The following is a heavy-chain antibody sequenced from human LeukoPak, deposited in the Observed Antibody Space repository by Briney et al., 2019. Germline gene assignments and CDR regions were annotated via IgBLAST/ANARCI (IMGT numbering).Heavy chain of an antibody. V-gene: IGHV1-18*01. CDR1: GYTFTSYG. J-gene: IGHJ4*02. CDR2: ISAYNGNT. Sequence: ASVKVSCKDSGYTFTSYGISWVRQAPGQGLEWMGWISAYNGNTNYAQKLQGRVTMTTDTSTSTAYMELRSLRSDDTAVYYSGLGYDFWSGYLDWGQGTLVTVSS. D-gene: IGHD3-3*01. CDR3: GLGYDFWSGYLD.